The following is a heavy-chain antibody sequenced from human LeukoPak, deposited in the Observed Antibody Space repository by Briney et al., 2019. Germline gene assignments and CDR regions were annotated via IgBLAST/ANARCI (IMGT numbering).Heavy chain of an antibody. Sequence: PGGSLRLSCAASGFTFSSYAMHWVRQAPGKGLEWVANIKQDGSEKYYVDSVKGRFTISRDNAKNSLYLQMNSLRAEDTAVYYCARVDGSPDYWGQGTLVTVSS. CDR1: GFTFSSYA. D-gene: IGHD3-10*01. CDR3: ARVDGSPDY. CDR2: IKQDGSEK. V-gene: IGHV3-7*01. J-gene: IGHJ4*02.